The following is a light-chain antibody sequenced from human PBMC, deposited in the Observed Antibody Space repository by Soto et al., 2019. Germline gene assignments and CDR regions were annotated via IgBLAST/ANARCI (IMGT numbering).Light chain of an antibody. V-gene: IGLV2-23*01. CDR2: EGT. CDR3: CSYAGRNTYVV. J-gene: IGLJ2*01. CDR1: SNDVGSYNL. Sequence: QSALSQPASVSASPGQSITISCTGTSNDVGSYNLVSWYQQYPGKAPKLMIYEGTKRPSGVSDRFSGSTSGNTASLIISGLQADDEADYYCCSYAGRNTYVVFGGGTKVTV.